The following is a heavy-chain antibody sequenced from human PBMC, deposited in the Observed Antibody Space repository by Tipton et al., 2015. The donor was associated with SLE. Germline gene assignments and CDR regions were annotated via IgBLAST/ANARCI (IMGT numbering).Heavy chain of an antibody. CDR2: IYPGDSDT. CDR3: ASSLYHGPYSSSFPYYYGMDV. Sequence: VQLVQSGAEVKKPGESLKISCKGSGYTFTTYWIGWVRQMPGKGLEWMGIIYPGDSDTRYSPSFQGQVTISAAKSISTAYLQWSSLKASDTAMYYCASSLYHGPYSSSFPYYYGMDVWGQGTTVTVSS. V-gene: IGHV5-51*03. J-gene: IGHJ6*02. D-gene: IGHD6-6*01. CDR1: GYTFTTYW.